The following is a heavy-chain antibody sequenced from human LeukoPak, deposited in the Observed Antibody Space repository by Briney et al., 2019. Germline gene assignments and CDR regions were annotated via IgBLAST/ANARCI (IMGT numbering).Heavy chain of an antibody. D-gene: IGHD1-26*01. CDR3: ARGGGFDAFDI. CDR2: ISWNSGSI. J-gene: IGHJ3*02. Sequence: GRSLRLSCAASGFTFDDYAMHWVRQAPGKGLEWVSGISWNSGSIGYADSVKGRFTISRDNSKNTLYLQMNSLRAEDTAVYYCARGGGFDAFDIWGQGTMVTVSS. V-gene: IGHV3-9*01. CDR1: GFTFDDYA.